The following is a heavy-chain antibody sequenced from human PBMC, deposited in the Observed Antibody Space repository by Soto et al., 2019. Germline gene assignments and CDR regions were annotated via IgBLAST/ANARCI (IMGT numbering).Heavy chain of an antibody. CDR1: GFTFSSYD. D-gene: IGHD3-22*01. J-gene: IGHJ5*02. Sequence: PGGSLRLCCAASGFTFSSYDMHWVRQATGKGLEWVSAIGTAGDPYYPGSVKGRFTISRENAKNSLYLQMNSLRAGDTAVYYCARGVRHYDSSGYPYNWFDPWGQGTLVTVSS. CDR2: IGTAGDP. CDR3: ARGVRHYDSSGYPYNWFDP. V-gene: IGHV3-13*05.